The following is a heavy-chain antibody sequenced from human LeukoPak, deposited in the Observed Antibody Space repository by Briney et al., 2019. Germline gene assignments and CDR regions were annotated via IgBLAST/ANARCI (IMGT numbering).Heavy chain of an antibody. CDR3: ARGRVSSSTWYSTYYYYFYMDV. CDR2: VDHTGST. J-gene: IGHJ6*03. D-gene: IGHD1-1*01. Sequence: PSETLSLTCSVSDDSITMYYWIWIRQPPGKGLEWIGYVDHTGSTNFNPSLNGRVSISRDTTNNLFSLRLRSVTAADTAVYFCARGRVSSSTWYSTYYYYFYMDVWGKGTTVTVSS. CDR1: DDSITMYY. V-gene: IGHV4-59*01.